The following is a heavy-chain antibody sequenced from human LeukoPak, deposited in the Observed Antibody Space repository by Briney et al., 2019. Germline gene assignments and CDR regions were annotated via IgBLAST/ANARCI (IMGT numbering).Heavy chain of an antibody. CDR2: IYYSGST. Sequence: SETLSLTCTVSGGSISSSSYYWDWIRQPPGKGLEWIGNIYYSGSTYYNPSLKSRVTISVDTSKNQFSLKLNSVTAADTAVYYCARRRDYYDSSGYYFDYWGQGTLVTVSS. V-gene: IGHV4-39*01. D-gene: IGHD3-22*01. CDR1: GGSISSSSYY. J-gene: IGHJ4*02. CDR3: ARRRDYYDSSGYYFDY.